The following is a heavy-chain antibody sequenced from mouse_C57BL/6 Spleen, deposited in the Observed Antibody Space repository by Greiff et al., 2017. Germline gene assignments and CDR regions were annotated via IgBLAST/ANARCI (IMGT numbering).Heavy chain of an antibody. V-gene: IGHV1-66*01. CDR2: IYPGSGNT. CDR1: GYSFTSYY. D-gene: IGHD1-1*01. Sequence: QVQLQQSGPELVKPGASVKISCKASGYSFTSYYIHWVKQRPGQGLEWIGWIYPGSGNTTYNEKFKGKATLTADTSSSTAYMQLSSLTSEDSAVYYCARTVVATRYVDYWGQGTTLTVSS. CDR3: ARTVVATRYVDY. J-gene: IGHJ2*01.